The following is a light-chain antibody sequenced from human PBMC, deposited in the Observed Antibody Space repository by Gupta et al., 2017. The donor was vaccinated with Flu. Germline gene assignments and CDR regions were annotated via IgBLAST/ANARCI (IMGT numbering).Light chain of an antibody. V-gene: IGLV1-51*02. Sequence: VTISCSGSSSNIGNNYVSWYQQLPATAPNLLILYKNKRPSGMPDRFSCSTSCASATPVTTRLQTGDEADYYYCTSDNSLSAGMVFGGGTKLTVL. CDR3: CTSDNSLSAGMV. CDR1: SSNIGNNY. CDR2: YKN. J-gene: IGLJ3*02.